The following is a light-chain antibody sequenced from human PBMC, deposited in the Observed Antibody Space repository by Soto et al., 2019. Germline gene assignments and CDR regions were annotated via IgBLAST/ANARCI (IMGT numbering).Light chain of an antibody. CDR3: QQYNSYSGT. CDR2: KAS. V-gene: IGKV3-20*01. Sequence: PGERATLYCRAGHSISSACLAWYQQKPGQAPKLLIYKASTLATGIPDRFSGSGSGTDFTLTISRLQPDDFATYYCQQYNSYSGTFGQGTKVDIK. J-gene: IGKJ1*01. CDR1: HSISSAC.